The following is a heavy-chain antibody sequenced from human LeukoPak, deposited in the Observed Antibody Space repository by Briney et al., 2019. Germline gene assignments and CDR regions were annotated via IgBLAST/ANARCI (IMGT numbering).Heavy chain of an antibody. D-gene: IGHD3-9*01. CDR1: GYSISSGYY. CDR2: INHSGST. J-gene: IGHJ6*02. Sequence: PSETLSLTCTVSGYSISSGYYWGWIRQPPGKGLEWFGSINHSGSTDYNTSPKSRVTISVDTSKNQFSLKLSSVTAADTAVYYCARDRPIILTGYYYYYGMDVWGQGTTVTVSS. V-gene: IGHV4-38-2*02. CDR3: ARDRPIILTGYYYYYGMDV.